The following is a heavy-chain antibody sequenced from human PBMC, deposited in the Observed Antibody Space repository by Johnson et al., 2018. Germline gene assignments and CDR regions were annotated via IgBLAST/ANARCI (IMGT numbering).Heavy chain of an antibody. CDR2: IKRKSDGGTT. V-gene: IGHV3-15*07. J-gene: IGHJ3*01. CDR1: GVSLSDAW. Sequence: VQLVQSGGGLVNPGGSLRLSCAASGVSLSDAWMNWVRQAPGRGLEWVGLIKRKSDGGTTDYATAVKGRFTISRDDSKDTVFLHMNSLKTEDTGVYYCSTGITVSRGAQAFDLWGQGTMVTVSS. CDR3: STGITVSRGAQAFDL. D-gene: IGHD6-19*01.